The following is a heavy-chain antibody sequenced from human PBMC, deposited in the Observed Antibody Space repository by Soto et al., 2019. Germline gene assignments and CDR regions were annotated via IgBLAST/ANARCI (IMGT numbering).Heavy chain of an antibody. D-gene: IGHD3-22*01. J-gene: IGHJ4*02. V-gene: IGHV4-59*01. CDR2: IYYSGST. CDR1: GGSISSYY. CDR3: ARSGEDYYDSSGYYDY. Sequence: SETLSLTCTVSGGSISSYYWSWIRQPPGKGLEWIGYIYYSGSTNYNPSLKSRVTISVDTSKNQFSLKLSSVTAADTAVYYCARSGEDYYDSSGYYDYWGQGTLVTVSS.